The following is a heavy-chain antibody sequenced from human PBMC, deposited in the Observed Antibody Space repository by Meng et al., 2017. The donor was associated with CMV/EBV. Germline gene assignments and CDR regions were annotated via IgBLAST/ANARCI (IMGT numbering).Heavy chain of an antibody. J-gene: IGHJ6*02. D-gene: IGHD6-19*01. CDR3: ARTAYNSGWWGGDYYSGMDV. CDR1: GYTFTSYG. CDR2: IDPSSGGT. V-gene: IGHV1-2*02. Sequence: ASVKVSCKASGYTFTSYGISWVRQAPGQGLEWMGWIDPSSGGTNYAQRFQGRVTMTRDTPISTAYMELTRLRSDDTAVYYCARTAYNSGWWGGDYYSGMDVWGQGTTVTVSS.